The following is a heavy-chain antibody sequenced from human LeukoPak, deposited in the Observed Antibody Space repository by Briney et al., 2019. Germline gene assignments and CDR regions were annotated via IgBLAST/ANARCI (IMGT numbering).Heavy chain of an antibody. CDR1: GFTFSDYY. Sequence: GGSLRLSCAASGFTFSDYYMSWIRQAPGKGLEWVSYISSSGSTIHYADSVKGRFTISRDNAKNSLYLQMSSLRAEDTALYYCAGGDRNGWYFYYWGQGTLVTVSS. CDR3: AGGDRNGWYFYY. V-gene: IGHV3-11*01. J-gene: IGHJ4*02. CDR2: ISSSGSTI. D-gene: IGHD6-19*01.